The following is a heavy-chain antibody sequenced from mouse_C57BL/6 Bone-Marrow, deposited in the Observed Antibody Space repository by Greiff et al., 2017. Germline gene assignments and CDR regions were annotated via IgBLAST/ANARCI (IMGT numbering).Heavy chain of an antibody. Sequence: EVQLQQSGPELVKPGASVKISCKASGYTFTDYYMNWVKQSHGKSLEWIGDINPNNGGTSYNQKFKGKATLTVDKSSSTAYMELRSLTSEDSAVYYCARLRTTVVAYYFDYWGQGTTLTVSS. J-gene: IGHJ2*01. CDR2: INPNNGGT. CDR1: GYTFTDYY. D-gene: IGHD1-1*01. V-gene: IGHV1-26*01. CDR3: ARLRTTVVAYYFDY.